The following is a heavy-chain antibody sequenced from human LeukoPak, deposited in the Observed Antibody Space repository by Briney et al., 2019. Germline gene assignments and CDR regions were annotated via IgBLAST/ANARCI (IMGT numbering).Heavy chain of an antibody. D-gene: IGHD2-21*02. CDR1: GFTFRTYW. CDR2: ISGTSGTI. CDR3: AKRLGDQRAFDY. Sequence: GGSLRLSCAASGFTFRTYWMGWVRQAPGKRLEWVSGISGTSGTINYADPVKGRFTISRDNSKNTVYLQMNSLRAEDTAVYYCAKRLGDQRAFDYWGQGTLVTVSS. V-gene: IGHV3-23*01. J-gene: IGHJ4*02.